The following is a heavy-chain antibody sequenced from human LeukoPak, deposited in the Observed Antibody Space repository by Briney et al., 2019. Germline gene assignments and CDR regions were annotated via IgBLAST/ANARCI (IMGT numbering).Heavy chain of an antibody. V-gene: IGHV7-4-1*02. CDR3: AREGTLVVVAAPLDY. CDR1: GYTFTSYA. J-gene: IGHJ4*02. Sequence: ASVKVSCKASGYTFTSYAMNWVRQAPGQGLEWMGWINTNTGNPTYAQGFTGHFVFSLDTSVSTAYLQISSLKADDTAVYYCAREGTLVVVAAPLDYWGQGTLVTVSS. CDR2: INTNTGNP. D-gene: IGHD2-15*01.